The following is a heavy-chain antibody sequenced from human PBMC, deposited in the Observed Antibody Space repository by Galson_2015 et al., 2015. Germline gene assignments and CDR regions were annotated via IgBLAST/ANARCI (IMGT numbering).Heavy chain of an antibody. J-gene: IGHJ6*03. Sequence: TLSLTCTVSGGSISSGGYYWSWIRQHPGKGLEWIGYIYYSGSTYYNPSLKSRVTISVDTSKNQFSLKLSSVTAADTAVYYCARDGARGGEEPMDVWGKGTTVTVSS. CDR1: GGSISSGGYY. CDR2: IYYSGST. D-gene: IGHD1-14*01. V-gene: IGHV4-31*03. CDR3: ARDGARGGEEPMDV.